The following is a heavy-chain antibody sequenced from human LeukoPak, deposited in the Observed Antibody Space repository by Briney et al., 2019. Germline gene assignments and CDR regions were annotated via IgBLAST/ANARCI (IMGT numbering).Heavy chain of an antibody. D-gene: IGHD5-18*01. Sequence: ASVKVSCKASGYTFTGYYMHWVRQAPGQGLEWMGRINPNSGGTNYAQKFQGRVTMTRDTSISTAYMELSRLRSDDTAVYYCARRYSYGLTFDYWGRGTQVTVSS. CDR3: ARRYSYGLTFDY. V-gene: IGHV1-2*06. J-gene: IGHJ4*02. CDR2: INPNSGGT. CDR1: GYTFTGYY.